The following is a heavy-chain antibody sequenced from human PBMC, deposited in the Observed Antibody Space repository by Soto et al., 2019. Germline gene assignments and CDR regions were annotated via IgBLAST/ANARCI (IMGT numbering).Heavy chain of an antibody. CDR3: ARDPRITTLGVVIKPPFDS. J-gene: IGHJ4*02. V-gene: IGHV1-18*01. Sequence: ASVKVSCKAAGYAFTSYSISWVRQAPGEGLDRMGWISAYNGHVNYSQKFQGRVTMTTDTSTSTAYMELRRLRADNTAVYYSARDPRITTLGVVIKPPFDSWGQGTLVTSPQ. D-gene: IGHD3-3*01. CDR2: ISAYNGHV. CDR1: GYAFTSYS.